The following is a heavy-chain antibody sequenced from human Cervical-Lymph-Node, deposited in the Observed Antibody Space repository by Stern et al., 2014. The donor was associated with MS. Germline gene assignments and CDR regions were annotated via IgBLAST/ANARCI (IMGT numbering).Heavy chain of an antibody. CDR1: GYLFDDYW. CDR2: IFPRDSNT. Sequence: VQLVESGAEVKKPGESLKISCEASGYLFDDYWIGWVRQMSGRGLELVAIIFPRDSNTRYSPSVQGQVPISADKSISTASLQWRSLKASDTAMYYWARSPATPSGYDRFDYWGQGALVTVSS. D-gene: IGHD5-12*01. V-gene: IGHV5-51*03. J-gene: IGHJ4*02. CDR3: ARSPATPSGYDRFDY.